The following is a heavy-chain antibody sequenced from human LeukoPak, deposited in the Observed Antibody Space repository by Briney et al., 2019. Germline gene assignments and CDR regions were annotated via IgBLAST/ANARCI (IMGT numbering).Heavy chain of an antibody. J-gene: IGHJ4*02. CDR2: INHSGST. V-gene: IGHV4-34*01. CDR1: GGSFSGYY. CDR3: ARRRRVGATKSPYYFDY. D-gene: IGHD1-26*01. Sequence: SETLSLTCAVYGGSFSGYYWSWIRQPPGKGLEWIGEINHSGSTNYNPSLKSRVTILVDTSKNQFSLKLSSVTAADTAVYYCARRRRVGATKSPYYFDYWGQGTLVTVSS.